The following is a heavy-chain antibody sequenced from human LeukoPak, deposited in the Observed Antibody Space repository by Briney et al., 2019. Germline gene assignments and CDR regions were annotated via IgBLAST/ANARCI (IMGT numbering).Heavy chain of an antibody. Sequence: ASVKVSCKASGYTFTGYHMHWVRQAPGQGLEWMGWINPNSGGTNYAQNFQGRVTMTRDTSISTAYMELSRLRSDDTAVYYCARSNSGYYPNFDYWGQGTLVTVSS. J-gene: IGHJ4*02. V-gene: IGHV1-2*02. CDR1: GYTFTGYH. CDR2: INPNSGGT. CDR3: ARSNSGYYPNFDY. D-gene: IGHD3-22*01.